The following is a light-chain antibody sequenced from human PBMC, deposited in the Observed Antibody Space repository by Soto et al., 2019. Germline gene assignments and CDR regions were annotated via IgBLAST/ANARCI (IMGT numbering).Light chain of an antibody. Sequence: DIQMTQSPSTLSASVGDRDTITCRASQSISSWLAWYQQKPGKAPKLLIYKASSLESGVPSRFSGSGSGTEFTLTISSRQPDDFATYYGKQYNSYSKTFGQGTKLEIK. CDR2: KAS. CDR1: QSISSW. V-gene: IGKV1-5*03. CDR3: KQYNSYSKT. J-gene: IGKJ2*01.